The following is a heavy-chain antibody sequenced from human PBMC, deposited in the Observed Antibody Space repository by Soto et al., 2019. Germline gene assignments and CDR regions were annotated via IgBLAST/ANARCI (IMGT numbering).Heavy chain of an antibody. CDR2: ISTYNGDT. J-gene: IGHJ5*02. V-gene: IGHV1-18*01. CDR1: GYTFTRSG. D-gene: IGHD1-26*01. Sequence: ASVKVSCKASGYTFTRSGISWVRQAPGQGLEWMGWISTYNGDTNYAQTFQGRVTMTTDTSTSTVHMEVRSLRSDDTAVYYCAREVGAGRFDPWGQGTLVTVSS. CDR3: AREVGAGRFDP.